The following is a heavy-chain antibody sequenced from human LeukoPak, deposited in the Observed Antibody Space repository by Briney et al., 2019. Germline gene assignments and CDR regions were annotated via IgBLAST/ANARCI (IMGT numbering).Heavy chain of an antibody. CDR1: GGSFSGYY. CDR3: ARGRRKDIVVVPAATNWFDP. Sequence: SETLSLTCAVYGGSFSGYYWSWIRQPPGKGLEWIGEINHSGSTNYNPSLKSRVTISVDTSKNQFSLKLSFVAAADTAVYYCARGRRKDIVVVPAATNWFDPWGQGTLVTVSS. D-gene: IGHD2-2*01. J-gene: IGHJ5*02. CDR2: INHSGST. V-gene: IGHV4-34*01.